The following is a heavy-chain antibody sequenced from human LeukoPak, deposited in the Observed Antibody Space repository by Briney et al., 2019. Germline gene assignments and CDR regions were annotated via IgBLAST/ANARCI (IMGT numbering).Heavy chain of an antibody. CDR3: AKDTIYDPRYAGYMDV. V-gene: IGHV3-43D*03. Sequence: TGGSLRLSCAASGFTFDDYAMHWVRQAPGKGLEWVSLISWDGGSTYYADSVKGRFTISRDNSKNSLYLQMNSLRAEDTALYYCAKDTIYDPRYAGYMDVWGKGTTVTVSS. D-gene: IGHD2-8*01. J-gene: IGHJ6*03. CDR1: GFTFDDYA. CDR2: ISWDGGST.